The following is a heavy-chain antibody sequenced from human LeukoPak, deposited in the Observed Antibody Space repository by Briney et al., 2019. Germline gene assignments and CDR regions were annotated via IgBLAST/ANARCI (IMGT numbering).Heavy chain of an antibody. CDR2: ITAYNDNT. J-gene: IGHJ4*02. Sequence: GASVKVSCKASGYTFTSYGISWVRQAPGQGLEWMGWITAYNDNTKYAQKLQGRVTMTTDTSTSTAYMELRSLRSDDTAVYYCARALLWFGEPSHIDYWGQGTLVTASS. D-gene: IGHD3-10*01. CDR1: GYTFTSYG. CDR3: ARALLWFGEPSHIDY. V-gene: IGHV1-18*01.